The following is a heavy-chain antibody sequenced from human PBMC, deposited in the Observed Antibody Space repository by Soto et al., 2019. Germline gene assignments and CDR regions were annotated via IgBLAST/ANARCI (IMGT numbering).Heavy chain of an antibody. D-gene: IGHD2-15*01. Sequence: SVKVSCKASVFSVDTTYCIHWVRRAPGQGLEWMGSINPNSGDTNYAQNFQGRVTMTRDTSISTAYMEVSSLTSDDTAVYYCGSPRSGPSPDVGHWGHGTVVTVSS. V-gene: IGHV1-2*02. J-gene: IGHJ4*01. CDR3: GSPRSGPSPDVGH. CDR1: VFSVDTTYC. CDR2: INPNSGDT.